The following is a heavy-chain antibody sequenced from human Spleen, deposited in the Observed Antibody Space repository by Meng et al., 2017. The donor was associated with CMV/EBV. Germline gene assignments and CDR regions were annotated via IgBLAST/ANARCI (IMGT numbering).Heavy chain of an antibody. CDR1: GGSFSGYY. CDR3: ARNVRGSTSPNY. V-gene: IGHV4-34*01. J-gene: IGHJ4*02. CDR2: INHSGST. Sequence: SETLSLTCAVYGGSFSGYYWSWIRQPPGKGLEWIGEINHSGSTNYNPSIKSRITISVDTSKNQFSLKLSSVTAADTAVYYCARNVRGSTSPNYWGQGTLVTVSS. D-gene: IGHD3-10*02.